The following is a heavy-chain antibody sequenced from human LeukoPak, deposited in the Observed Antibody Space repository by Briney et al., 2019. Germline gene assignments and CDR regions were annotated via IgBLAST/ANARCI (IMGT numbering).Heavy chain of an antibody. Sequence: SQTLSLTCTVSGGSISSGSYYWSWIRQPAGKGLEWIGRIYTSGSTNYNPSLKSRVTISVDTSKNQFSLKLNSVTAADTAVYYCAREEYPRTFDYWGQGTLVTVSS. V-gene: IGHV4-61*02. D-gene: IGHD6-6*01. J-gene: IGHJ4*02. CDR1: GGSISSGSYY. CDR3: AREEYPRTFDY. CDR2: IYTSGST.